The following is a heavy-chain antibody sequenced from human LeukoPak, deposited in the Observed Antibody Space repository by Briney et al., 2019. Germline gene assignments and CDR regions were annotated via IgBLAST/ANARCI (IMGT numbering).Heavy chain of an antibody. CDR3: VRGHSIGDDP. CDR1: GFTFSSFW. D-gene: IGHD3-16*01. V-gene: IGHV3-7*01. CDR2: VKKDGSEK. J-gene: IGHJ5*02. Sequence: GGSLRLSCAASGFTFSSFWMTWVRQAPGKGLEWVANVKKDGSEKHYVDSVKGRFTISRDNAENSLYLQMNSLRAEDTAMYYCVRGHSIGDDPWGQGTRVTVSS.